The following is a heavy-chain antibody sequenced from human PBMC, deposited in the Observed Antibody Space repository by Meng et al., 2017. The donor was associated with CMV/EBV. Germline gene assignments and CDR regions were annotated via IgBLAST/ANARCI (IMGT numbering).Heavy chain of an antibody. CDR3: ARDIVVVPAAIAPEPYYYYYGMDV. Sequence: SETLSLTCTVSGGSISSSSYYWGWIRQPPGKGLEWIGSIYYSGSTYYNPSLKSRVTISVDTSKNQFSLKLSSVTAADTAVYYCARDIVVVPAAIAPEPYYYYYGMDVWGQGTTVTVSS. CDR1: GGSISSSSYY. CDR2: IYYSGST. J-gene: IGHJ6*02. V-gene: IGHV4-39*07. D-gene: IGHD2-2*01.